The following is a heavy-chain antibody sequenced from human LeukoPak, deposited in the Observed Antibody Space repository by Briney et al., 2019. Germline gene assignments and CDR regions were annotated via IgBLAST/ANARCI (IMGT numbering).Heavy chain of an antibody. CDR1: GGSISSGGYY. V-gene: IGHV4-31*03. Sequence: SQTLSLTCTVSGGSISSGGYYWSWIRQHPGKGLEWIGYIYYSGSTYYNPSLKSRVTISVDTSKNQFSLKLSSVTAADTAVYYCARDNFGYPDAFDIWGQGTMVTVSS. CDR2: IYYSGST. J-gene: IGHJ3*02. D-gene: IGHD5-12*01. CDR3: ARDNFGYPDAFDI.